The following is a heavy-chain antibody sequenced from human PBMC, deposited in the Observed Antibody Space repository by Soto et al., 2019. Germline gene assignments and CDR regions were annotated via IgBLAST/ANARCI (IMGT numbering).Heavy chain of an antibody. CDR2: IYYSGNT. D-gene: IGHD6-13*01. V-gene: IGHV4-30-4*01. CDR1: GDSISSGDYY. J-gene: IGHJ4*02. Sequence: QVQLRESGPGLVKPSQTLSLTCTVSGDSISSGDYYWSWIRQPPGKGLEWIGCIYYSGNTYYNPSPRRRCIIQEDTPKTQSPLHLSPVPAATAAGYYCARVFKRYSSPPAPLDYWALEPLSPFPS. CDR3: ARVFKRYSSPPAPLDY.